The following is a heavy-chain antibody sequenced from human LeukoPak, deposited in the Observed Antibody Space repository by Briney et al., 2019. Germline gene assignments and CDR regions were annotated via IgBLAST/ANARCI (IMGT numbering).Heavy chain of an antibody. CDR3: ARQTGSGLFILP. V-gene: IGHV4-61*02. CDR2: IYTSGST. Sequence: SETLSLTCTVSGGFISSGSYYWNWIRQPAGKGLEWIGRIYTSGSTNYNPSLKSRVTISVDTSKNQFSLRLTSVTAADTAVYYCARQTGSGLFILPGGQGTLVTVSS. CDR1: GGFISSGSYY. D-gene: IGHD3/OR15-3a*01. J-gene: IGHJ4*02.